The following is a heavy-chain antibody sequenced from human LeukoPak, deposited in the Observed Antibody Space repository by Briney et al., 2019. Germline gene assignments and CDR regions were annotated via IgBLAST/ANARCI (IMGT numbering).Heavy chain of an antibody. J-gene: IGHJ6*02. CDR1: GFTFSSYA. CDR3: ARDIVGGRGDYYGMDV. D-gene: IGHD3-22*01. Sequence: GGSLRLSCAASGFTFSSYAMHWVRQAPGKGLEWVAVISYDGSNKYYADSVKGRFTISRDNSKNTLYLQMNSLRAEDTAVYYCARDIVGGRGDYYGMDVWGQGTTVTVSS. CDR2: ISYDGSNK. V-gene: IGHV3-30*04.